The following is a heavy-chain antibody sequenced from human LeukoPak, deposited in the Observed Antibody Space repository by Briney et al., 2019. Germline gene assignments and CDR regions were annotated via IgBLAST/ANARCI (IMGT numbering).Heavy chain of an antibody. D-gene: IGHD6-13*01. CDR2: MNPNSGDT. Sequence: ASVKVSCKASGYTFTSYDINWVRQATGQGLEWMGWMNPNSGDTGYAQKFQGRVTMTRNTSISTAYMELSSLRSEDTAVYYCARTWPGIAAAGPDLGYYFDYRGQGTLVTVSS. J-gene: IGHJ4*02. CDR3: ARTWPGIAAAGPDLGYYFDY. CDR1: GYTFTSYD. V-gene: IGHV1-8*01.